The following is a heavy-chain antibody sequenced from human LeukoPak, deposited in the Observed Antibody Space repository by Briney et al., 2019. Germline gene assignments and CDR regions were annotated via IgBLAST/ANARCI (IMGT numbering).Heavy chain of an antibody. CDR1: GGSFSGYF. J-gene: IGHJ4*02. V-gene: IGHV3-48*01. CDR3: ARETPQSSSWTAFDY. D-gene: IGHD6-13*01. CDR2: ITLSSSTI. Sequence: ETLSLTCAVYGGSFSGYFWTWIRQTPGKGLEWVSYITLSSSTIYYADSVKGRFTISRDNAKNSLSLQMNSLRAEDTAVYYCARETPQSSSWTAFDYWGQGTLVTVSS.